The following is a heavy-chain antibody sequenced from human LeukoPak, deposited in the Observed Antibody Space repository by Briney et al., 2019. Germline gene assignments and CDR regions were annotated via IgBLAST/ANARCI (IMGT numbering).Heavy chain of an antibody. CDR3: ARGERGRFPYPKDYYYMDV. V-gene: IGHV4-34*01. Sequence: SETLSLTCAVYGGSFSGYYWSCIRQPPGKGLEWIGEINHSGSTSYNPSLKSRVTISLDTSKNQFSLKLSSVTAADTAVYYCARGERGRFPYPKDYYYMDVWGKGTTVTVSS. CDR2: INHSGST. J-gene: IGHJ6*03. CDR1: GGSFSGYY. D-gene: IGHD3-16*01.